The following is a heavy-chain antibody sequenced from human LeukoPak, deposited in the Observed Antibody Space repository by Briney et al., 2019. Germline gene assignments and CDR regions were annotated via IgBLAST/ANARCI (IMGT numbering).Heavy chain of an antibody. CDR3: AKDRRQYQLLYEKDY. J-gene: IGHJ4*02. CDR1: GFTFSSYG. CDR2: ISYDGSNK. D-gene: IGHD2-2*02. Sequence: GSLRLSCAASGFTFSSYGMHWVRQAPGKGLEWVAVISYDGSNKYYADSVKGRFTISRDNSKNTLYLQMNSLRAEDTAVYYCAKDRRQYQLLYEKDYWGQGTLVTVSS. V-gene: IGHV3-30*18.